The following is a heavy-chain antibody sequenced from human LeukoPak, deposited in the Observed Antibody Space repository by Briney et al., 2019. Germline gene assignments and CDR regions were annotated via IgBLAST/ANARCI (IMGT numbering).Heavy chain of an antibody. J-gene: IGHJ6*03. CDR1: GDTCSGWA. CDR3: ARAQTTYYYYYYYMDV. V-gene: IGHV7-4-1*02. Sequence: AAVKLTCKASGDTCSGWAMSWVRQAPGQGLEWMGWINTNTGNPTYAQGFTGRFVFSLDTSVSTAYLQISSLKAEDTAVYYCARAQTTYYYYYYYMDVWGKGTTVTVSS. CDR2: INTNTGNP. D-gene: IGHD1-1*01.